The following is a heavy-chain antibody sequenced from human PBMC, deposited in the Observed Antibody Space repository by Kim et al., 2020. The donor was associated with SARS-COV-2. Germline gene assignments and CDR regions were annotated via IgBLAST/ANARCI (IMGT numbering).Heavy chain of an antibody. Sequence: GGSLRLSCAASGFTFSGSAMHWVRQASGKGLEGVGRIRSKANSYATAYAASVKGRFTISRDDSKNTAYLQMNSLKTEDTAVYYCTRLGIVVVPAAIEDYYYYMGVWGKRTTVTVSS. CDR3: TRLGIVVVPAAIEDYYYYMGV. CDR1: GFTFSGSA. J-gene: IGHJ6*03. CDR2: IRSKANSYAT. D-gene: IGHD2-2*01. V-gene: IGHV3-73*01.